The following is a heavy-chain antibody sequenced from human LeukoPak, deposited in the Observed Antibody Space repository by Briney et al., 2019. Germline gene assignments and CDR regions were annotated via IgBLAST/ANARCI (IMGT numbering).Heavy chain of an antibody. D-gene: IGHD2-15*01. J-gene: IGHJ4*02. CDR1: GFTFSSYE. Sequence: GGSLRLSCSASGFTFSSYEMNWVRQAPGKGLEWVSYISSSGRIIYYADSVKGRFTISRDNAKSSLFLQMNSLRAEDTAVCYCARDCSGGSYYGSDYWGQGTLVTVSS. CDR3: ARDCSGGSYYGSDY. V-gene: IGHV3-48*03. CDR2: ISSSGRII.